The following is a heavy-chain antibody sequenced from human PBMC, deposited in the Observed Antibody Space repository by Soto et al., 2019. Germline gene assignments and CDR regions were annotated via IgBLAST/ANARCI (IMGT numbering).Heavy chain of an antibody. V-gene: IGHV4-30-2*01. CDR3: ARSHDYGVFDI. D-gene: IGHD4-17*01. J-gene: IGHJ3*02. CDR1: GGSIDSGYYS. Sequence: QLQLRESGSGLVQPSQTLSLTCVLTGGSIDSGYYSWSWIRQPPGKGLQWIGNIYQSGSAFYNPSLKSRGSMSVDRSKTYFSLKLISVAAADTAVYYCARSHDYGVFDICGKGTTVTVSS. CDR2: IYQSGSA.